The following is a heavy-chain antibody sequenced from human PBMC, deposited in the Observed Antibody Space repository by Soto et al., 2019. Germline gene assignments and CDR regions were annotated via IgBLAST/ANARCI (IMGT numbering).Heavy chain of an antibody. CDR3: AKDTTQSSSFDY. V-gene: IGHV3-23*01. CDR1: GFTFSSYA. J-gene: IGHJ4*02. CDR2: ISGSGGST. D-gene: IGHD6-13*01. Sequence: GGSLTLSCAASGFTFSSYAMSWVRQAPGKGLEWVSAISGSGGSTYYADSVKGRFTISRDNSKNTLYLQMNSLRAEDTAVYYCAKDTTQSSSFDYWGQGTLVTVSS.